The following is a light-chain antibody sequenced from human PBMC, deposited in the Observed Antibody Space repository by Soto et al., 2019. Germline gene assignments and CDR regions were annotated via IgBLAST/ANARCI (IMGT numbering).Light chain of an antibody. CDR3: SSYTSSSTLV. CDR2: DVS. V-gene: IGLV2-14*01. Sequence: QSVLTQPASGSGSPGQSSTISCTGTSRDVGGYNYVSWYQQHPGKAPKLMIYDVSNRPSGVSNRFSGSKSGNTASLTISGLQAEDEAEYYCSSYTSSSTLVFGGGTKLTVL. CDR1: SRDVGGYNY. J-gene: IGLJ2*01.